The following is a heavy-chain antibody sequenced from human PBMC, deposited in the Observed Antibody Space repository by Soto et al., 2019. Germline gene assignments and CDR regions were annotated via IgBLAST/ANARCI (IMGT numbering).Heavy chain of an antibody. D-gene: IGHD3-9*01. V-gene: IGHV1-69*13. CDR3: GRGNYDILTGSSYYYYGMDV. CDR2: IIPIFGTA. CDR1: GGTFSSYA. Sequence: ASVKVSCKASGGTFSSYAISWVRQAPGQGLEWMGGIIPIFGTANYAQKFQGRVTITADESTSTAYMELSSLRSEDTAVYYCGRGNYDILTGSSYYYYGMDVWGQGTTVTVSS. J-gene: IGHJ6*02.